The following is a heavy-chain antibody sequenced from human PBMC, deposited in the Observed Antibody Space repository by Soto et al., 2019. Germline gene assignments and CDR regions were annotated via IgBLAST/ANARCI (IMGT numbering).Heavy chain of an antibody. CDR1: GLAFSSYT. CDR3: ASLSRFALDY. CDR2: ISGGGDYI. V-gene: IGHV3-21*01. Sequence: EVQLVESGGGLVKPGGSLRLSCAASGLAFSSYTMNWVRQAPGKGLEWVSSISGGGDYIYYTGSVKGRFSISRDNAKNSLYLQMDSLRAEDTAVYYCASLSRFALDYWGQGTLVTVSS. D-gene: IGHD3-10*01. J-gene: IGHJ4*01.